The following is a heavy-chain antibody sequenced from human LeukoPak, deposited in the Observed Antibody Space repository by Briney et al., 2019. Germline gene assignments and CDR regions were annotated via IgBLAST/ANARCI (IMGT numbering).Heavy chain of an antibody. D-gene: IGHD3-22*01. V-gene: IGHV3-7*03. J-gene: IGHJ4*02. CDR2: IKQDGSEK. CDR1: GFTFRNYW. CDR3: AKASAMIVVVSKHFDY. Sequence: GGSLRLSCAASGFTFRNYWMSWVRQAPGKGLEWVANIKQDGSEKYYVDSVKGRFTISRDNAKNSQYLQMNSLRAEDTAVYYCAKASAMIVVVSKHFDYWGQGTLVTVSS.